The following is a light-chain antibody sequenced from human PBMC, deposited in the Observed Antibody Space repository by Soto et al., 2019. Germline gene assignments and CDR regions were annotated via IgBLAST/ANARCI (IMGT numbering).Light chain of an antibody. J-gene: IGKJ2*01. CDR2: DAS. Sequence: EIILTRAPGTLALSPGERGTLSCRARQGISSSLAWYQQKPGQAPRLLIYDASNRATGIPARFSGSGSGTDFTLTISSLEPEDFAVYYCQQCSNWPRTFGQGTKLEIK. V-gene: IGKV3-11*01. CDR1: QGISSS. CDR3: QQCSNWPRT.